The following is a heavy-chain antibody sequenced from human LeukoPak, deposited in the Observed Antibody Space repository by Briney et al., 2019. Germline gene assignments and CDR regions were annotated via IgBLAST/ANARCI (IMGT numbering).Heavy chain of an antibody. D-gene: IGHD7-27*01. V-gene: IGHV4-59*11. CDR1: GASISIHY. CDR3: AKLEVGRFDP. CDR2: IYYRGST. Sequence: PSETLSLTCTVSGASISIHYWCWIRQPPGTGLEWIGDIYYRGSTTYNPSLKSRVSISLDTSRNQFSLNLSSVTAADTAVYYCAKLEVGRFDPWGQGTLVTVSS. J-gene: IGHJ5*02.